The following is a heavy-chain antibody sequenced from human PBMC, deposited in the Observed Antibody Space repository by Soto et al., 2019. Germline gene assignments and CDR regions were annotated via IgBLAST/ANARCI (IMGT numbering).Heavy chain of an antibody. V-gene: IGHV4-59*08. J-gene: IGHJ6*02. Sequence: SETLSLTCTVSGGSISSYYWSWIRQPPGKGLEWIGYIYYSGSTNYNPSLKSRVTISVDTSKNQFSLKLSSVTAADTAVYYCARFGDIVATISGYYYGMDVWGQGTTVTVSS. CDR2: IYYSGST. CDR1: GGSISSYY. CDR3: ARFGDIVATISGYYYGMDV. D-gene: IGHD5-12*01.